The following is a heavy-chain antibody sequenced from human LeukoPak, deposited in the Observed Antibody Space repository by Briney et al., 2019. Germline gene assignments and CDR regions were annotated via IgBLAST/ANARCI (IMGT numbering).Heavy chain of an antibody. CDR1: GYTFTSYY. D-gene: IGHD2-8*02. Sequence: ASVKVSCKASGYTFTSYYMHWVRQTPGQGLEWMGIINPSGGSTSYAQKFQGRVTMTRDTSTSTVYMELSSLRSEDTAVYYCARDRSGGPEAFDIWGQGTMVTVSS. J-gene: IGHJ3*02. CDR3: ARDRSGGPEAFDI. V-gene: IGHV1-46*01. CDR2: INPSGGST.